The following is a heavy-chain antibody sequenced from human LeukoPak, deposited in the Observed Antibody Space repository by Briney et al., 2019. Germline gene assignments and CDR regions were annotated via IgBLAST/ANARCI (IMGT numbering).Heavy chain of an antibody. V-gene: IGHV3-23*01. D-gene: IGHD3-10*01. CDR3: AKGTRTSYGSGTTWFDP. J-gene: IGHJ5*02. CDR1: GFAFSSYA. CDR2: ISGSGGST. Sequence: GGSLRLSCAASGFAFSSYAMSWVRQAPGKGLEWVSAISGSGGSTYYADTVKGRFTISRDNSKNTLYLQMNSLRAEDTAAYYCAKGTRTSYGSGTTWFDPWGLGTLVTVCS.